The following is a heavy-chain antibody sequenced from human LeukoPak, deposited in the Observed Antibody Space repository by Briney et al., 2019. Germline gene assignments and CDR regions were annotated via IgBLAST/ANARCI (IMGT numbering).Heavy chain of an antibody. V-gene: IGHV3-48*03. D-gene: IGHD5-24*01. J-gene: IGHJ6*02. CDR3: ARSRRDNYYYYYGMGV. CDR1: GFTFSSYE. CDR2: ISSSDTTI. Sequence: GGSLRLSCAASGFTFSSYETTWVRQAPGKGLEWVSNISSSDTTIHYADSVKGRFTISRDNARNSLYLQMNSLRAEDTAVYYCARSRRDNYYYYYGMGVWGQGTTVTVSS.